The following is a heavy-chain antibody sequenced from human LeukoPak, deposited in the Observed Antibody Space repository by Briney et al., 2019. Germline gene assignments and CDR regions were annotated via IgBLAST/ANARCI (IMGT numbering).Heavy chain of an antibody. CDR1: GGTFSSYA. V-gene: IGHV1-69*01. D-gene: IGHD6-19*01. J-gene: IGHJ5*02. Sequence: SVTVSCKASGGTFSSYAISWVRQAPGQGLEWMGGIIPIFGTANYAQKFQGRVTITADESTSTAYMELSSLRSEDTAVYYCARGTPPIAVAFDNWFDPWGQGTLVTVSS. CDR2: IIPIFGTA. CDR3: ARGTPPIAVAFDNWFDP.